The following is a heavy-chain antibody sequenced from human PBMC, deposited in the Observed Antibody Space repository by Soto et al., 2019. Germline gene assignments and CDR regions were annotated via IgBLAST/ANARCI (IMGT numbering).Heavy chain of an antibody. J-gene: IGHJ4*02. CDR1: GFTFSDYY. Sequence: PGGSLRLSCAASGFTFSDYYMSWIRQAPGKGLEWVSYISSSGSIIYYADSVKGRFTISRDNAKNSLYLQMNSLRAEDTAVYYCARDLGYYDSDVCIDYWGQGTLVTVSS. V-gene: IGHV3-11*01. CDR3: ARDLGYYDSDVCIDY. D-gene: IGHD3-22*01. CDR2: ISSSGSII.